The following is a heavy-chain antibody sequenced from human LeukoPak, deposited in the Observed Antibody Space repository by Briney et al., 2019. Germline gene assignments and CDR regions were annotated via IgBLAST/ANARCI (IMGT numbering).Heavy chain of an antibody. CDR3: ARGRLWIGESPFDY. V-gene: IGHV4-34*01. J-gene: IGHJ4*02. CDR2: INHSGST. Sequence: SETLSLTCAVYGGSFSGYYWSWIRQPPGKGLEWIGEINHSGSTNYNPSLKSRVTISVDTSKNQFSLKLSSVTAADTAVYYCARGRLWIGESPFDYWGQGTLVTVSS. D-gene: IGHD3-10*01. CDR1: GGSFSGYY.